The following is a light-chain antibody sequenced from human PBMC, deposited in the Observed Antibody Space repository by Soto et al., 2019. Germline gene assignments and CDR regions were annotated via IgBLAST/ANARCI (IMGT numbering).Light chain of an antibody. Sequence: QSALTQPASVSGSPGQSISITCTGTSSDVGSYNLVSWYQQHPGKAPKLMIYEVDKRPSGVSNRFSGSKSGNTASLTISGLQAEDEADYYCCSYANSITFVIFGGGTQLTVL. CDR3: CSYANSITFVI. CDR1: SSDVGSYNL. J-gene: IGLJ2*01. CDR2: EVD. V-gene: IGLV2-23*02.